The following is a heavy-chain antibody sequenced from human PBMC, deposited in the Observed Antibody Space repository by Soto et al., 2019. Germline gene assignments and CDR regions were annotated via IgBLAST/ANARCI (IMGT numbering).Heavy chain of an antibody. D-gene: IGHD5-18*01. J-gene: IGHJ4*02. Sequence: QVQLVQSGAEVREPGASVKVSCKASGYTFTNYGVSWVRQAPGQGLEWMGWIGGYEGNTNYAPKLQGRVTLTTDTSTSTAYMELRSLRSDDTAVYYCAPHTLDTGMPSGYWGQGTLVTVSS. CDR2: IGGYEGNT. V-gene: IGHV1-18*01. CDR3: APHTLDTGMPSGY. CDR1: GYTFTNYG.